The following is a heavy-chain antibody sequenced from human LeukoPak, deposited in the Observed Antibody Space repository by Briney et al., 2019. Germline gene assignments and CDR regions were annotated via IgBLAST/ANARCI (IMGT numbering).Heavy chain of an antibody. V-gene: IGHV3-21*01. CDR3: ARGGPAGDYYDSSGYYYLDAFDI. J-gene: IGHJ3*02. CDR1: GFTFSSYS. D-gene: IGHD3-22*01. Sequence: AGSLRLSCAASGFTFSSYSMNWVRQAPGKGLEWVSSISSSSSYIYYADSVKGRFTFSRDNAKNSLYLQMNSLRAEDTAVYYCARGGPAGDYYDSSGYYYLDAFDIWGQGTMVTVSS. CDR2: ISSSSSYI.